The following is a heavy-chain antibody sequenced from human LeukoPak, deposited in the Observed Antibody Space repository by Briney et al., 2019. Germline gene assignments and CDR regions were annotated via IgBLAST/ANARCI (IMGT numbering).Heavy chain of an antibody. D-gene: IGHD2-15*01. CDR2: ISYDGSNK. Sequence: GGSLRLSCAASGFTFSSYAMHWVRQAPGKGLEWVAVISYDGSNKYYADSVKGRFTISRDNSKNTLYLQMNSLRAEDTAVYYCARPGIPYCSGGSCYPGYWGQGTLVTVSS. V-gene: IGHV3-30*04. CDR3: ARPGIPYCSGGSCYPGY. J-gene: IGHJ4*02. CDR1: GFTFSSYA.